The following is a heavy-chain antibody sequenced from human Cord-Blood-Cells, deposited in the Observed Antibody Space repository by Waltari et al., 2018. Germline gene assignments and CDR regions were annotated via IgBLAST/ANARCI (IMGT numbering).Heavy chain of an antibody. D-gene: IGHD6-19*01. CDR1: GFTFSSYS. CDR3: ARDPPYSGWYDY. CDR2: IISSSSYI. V-gene: IGHV3-21*01. Sequence: EVQLVESGGGLVKPGGSLRLSCAASGFTFSSYSMNWVRQAPGKGLGWVSAIISSSSYIYYADSGKGRFTISRDNAKNSLYLQMNSLRAEDTAVYYCARDPPYSGWYDYWGQGTLVTVSS. J-gene: IGHJ4*02.